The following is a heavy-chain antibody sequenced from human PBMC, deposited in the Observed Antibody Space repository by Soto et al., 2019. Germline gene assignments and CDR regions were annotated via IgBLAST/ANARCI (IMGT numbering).Heavy chain of an antibody. CDR3: ERVSVSIAVAGHFDY. D-gene: IGHD6-19*01. V-gene: IGHV4-39*01. J-gene: IGHJ4*02. CDR1: GGSISSSSYY. CDR2: IYYSGST. Sequence: QLQLQESGPGLVKPSETLSLTCTVSGGSISSSSYYWGWIRQPPGKGLEWIGSIYYSGSTYYNPSHKRRITTSVATSKNQFSLKVSSVTAADTAVYYCERVSVSIAVAGHFDYWGQGNLVTVSS.